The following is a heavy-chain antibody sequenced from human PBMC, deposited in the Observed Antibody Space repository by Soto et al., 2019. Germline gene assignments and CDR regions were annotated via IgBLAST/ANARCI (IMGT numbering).Heavy chain of an antibody. CDR1: GYTFSNAW. Sequence: PGGSLRLSCAACGYTFSNAWIDWVRQAPGKGLEWVGRIKSKTDSGTPDYAAPVKGRFAISRDDSKNMVYLQMNSLKTEDTGINYGTTDSYSPIIVVRFDYWGHGPLVTVSS. J-gene: IGHJ4*01. CDR2: IKSKTDSGTP. D-gene: IGHD3-22*01. CDR3: TTDSYSPIIVVRFDY. V-gene: IGHV3-15*07.